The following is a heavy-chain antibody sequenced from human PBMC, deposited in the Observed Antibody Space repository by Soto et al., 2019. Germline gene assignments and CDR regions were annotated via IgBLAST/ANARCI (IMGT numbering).Heavy chain of an antibody. CDR2: ISYDGSNK. V-gene: IGHV3-30-3*01. CDR3: ARGERVGATYHYYYGMDV. Sequence: QVQLVESGGGVVQPGRSLRLSCAASGFTFSSYAMHWVRQAPGKGLEWVAVISYDGSNKYYADSVKGRFTLSRDNSKNTLYLQMNSLRAEDTAVYYCARGERVGATYHYYYGMDVWGQGTTVTVSS. D-gene: IGHD1-26*01. J-gene: IGHJ6*02. CDR1: GFTFSSYA.